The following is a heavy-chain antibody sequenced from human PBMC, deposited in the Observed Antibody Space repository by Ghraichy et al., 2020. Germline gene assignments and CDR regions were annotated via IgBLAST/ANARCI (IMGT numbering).Heavy chain of an antibody. CDR2: IWHDGSNK. V-gene: IGHV3-33*01. CDR3: ARDPGGGGFCHFCRDA. Sequence: GGSLRLSCAASGFTFSSPAMHWVRQAPGKGLEWVAFIWHDGSNKEYSDSAKGRFTISRDNSKNTLYLQMNSLTAEDTAMYFCARDPGGGGFCHFCRDAWGRRTRFTVSA. D-gene: IGHD2-15*01. CDR1: GFTFSSPA. J-gene: IGHJ5*01.